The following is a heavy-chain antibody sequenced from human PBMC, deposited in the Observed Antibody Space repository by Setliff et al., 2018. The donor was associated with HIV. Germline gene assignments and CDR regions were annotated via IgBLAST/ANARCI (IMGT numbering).Heavy chain of an antibody. D-gene: IGHD3-10*01. CDR1: GGTFSSDV. V-gene: IGHV1-69*01. CDR2: IIPICGTA. Sequence: SVKVSCKASGGTFSSDVISWVRQAPGQGLEWMGGIIPICGTANYAQKFQGRVTITADESTSTAYMELRSLRSEDTAVHYCARGVTLVRGGRGDIWGKGTMVTVAS. J-gene: IGHJ3*02. CDR3: ARGVTLVRGGRGDI.